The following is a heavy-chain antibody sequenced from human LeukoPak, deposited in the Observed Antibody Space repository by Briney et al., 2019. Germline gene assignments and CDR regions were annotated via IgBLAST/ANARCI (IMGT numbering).Heavy chain of an antibody. CDR1: GGSIRSYY. Sequence: PSETLSLTCTVSGGSIRSYYWNWIRQPAGKGLEWIGRIYSSGSTDYNPSLKSRVTMSVDTSKNQFSLKLSSVTAADTAVYYCAREGRGSTPGYWGQGTLVAVSS. J-gene: IGHJ4*02. D-gene: IGHD2-15*01. V-gene: IGHV4-4*07. CDR2: IYSSGST. CDR3: AREGRGSTPGY.